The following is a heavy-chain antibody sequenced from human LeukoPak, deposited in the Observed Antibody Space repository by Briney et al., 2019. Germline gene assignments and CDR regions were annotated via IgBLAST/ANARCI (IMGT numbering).Heavy chain of an antibody. CDR2: IYYSGST. CDR1: GGSISSYY. V-gene: IGHV4-59*01. Sequence: SETLSLTCTVSGGSISSYYWSWIRQPPGKGLEWIGYIYYSGSTNYNPSLKSRVTISVDTSKNQFSLKLSSVTAADTAVYYCTTAPDTIDYWGQGTLVTVSS. J-gene: IGHJ4*02. CDR3: TTAPDTIDY. D-gene: IGHD1-1*01.